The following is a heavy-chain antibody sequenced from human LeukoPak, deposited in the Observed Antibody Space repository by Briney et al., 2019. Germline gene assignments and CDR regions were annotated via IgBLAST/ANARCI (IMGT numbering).Heavy chain of an antibody. Sequence: ATVTVSCKASGYTFTTYGISRVRQAPGQGLEWMGWISAYNGNTNYAQKLQGRVTMTTDTSTSTAYMELRSLRSDDTAVYYCARDFGPREFDPWGQGTLVTVSS. CDR3: ARDFGPREFDP. CDR1: GYTFTTYG. CDR2: ISAYNGNT. J-gene: IGHJ5*02. D-gene: IGHD3-3*01. V-gene: IGHV1-18*01.